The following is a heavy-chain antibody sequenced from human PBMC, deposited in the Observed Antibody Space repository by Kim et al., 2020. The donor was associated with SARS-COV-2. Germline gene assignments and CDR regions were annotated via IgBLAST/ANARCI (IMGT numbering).Heavy chain of an antibody. CDR1: GFTFSSYA. CDR2: ISYDGSNK. D-gene: IGHD1-26*01. Sequence: GGSLRLSCAASGFTFSSYAMHWVRQAPGKGLEWVAVISYDGSNKYYADSVKGRFTISRDNSKNTLYLQMNSLRAEDTAVYYCARGLVGARGNYWGQGTL. V-gene: IGHV3-30*04. J-gene: IGHJ4*02. CDR3: ARGLVGARGNY.